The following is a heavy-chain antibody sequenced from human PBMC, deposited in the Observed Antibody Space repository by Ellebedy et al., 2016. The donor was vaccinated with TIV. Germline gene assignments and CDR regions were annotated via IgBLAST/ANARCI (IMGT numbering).Heavy chain of an antibody. CDR1: GGSFSDYY. D-gene: IGHD2-15*01. J-gene: IGHJ5*02. CDR3: ARGSGGTFKWFDP. CDR2: INHSGSV. Sequence: SETLSLXXAVYGGSFSDYYWTWIRQFPGKGLDWIGEINHSGSVHHNPSLKSRVTISVDTSKNQFSLRLTSVTAADTAVYYCARGSGGTFKWFDPWGHGTLVTVSS. V-gene: IGHV4-34*01.